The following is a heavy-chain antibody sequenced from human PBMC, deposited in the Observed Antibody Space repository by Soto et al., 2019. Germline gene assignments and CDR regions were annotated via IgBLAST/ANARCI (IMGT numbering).Heavy chain of an antibody. J-gene: IGHJ4*02. Sequence: QVQLVQSGAVVKKPGASVKVSCNISGYTFTSYDVNWARQATGQGPEWMGWMSPNSGNTGYAQRFQGRVTMTRDTSISTAYMELSSLRSDDTAIYYCARGEWELSYWGQGTLVTVSS. CDR2: MSPNSGNT. D-gene: IGHD1-26*01. CDR1: GYTFTSYD. V-gene: IGHV1-8*01. CDR3: ARGEWELSY.